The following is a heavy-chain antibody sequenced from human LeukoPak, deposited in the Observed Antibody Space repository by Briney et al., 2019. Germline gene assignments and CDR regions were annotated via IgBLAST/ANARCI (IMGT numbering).Heavy chain of an antibody. CDR2: ISHTGDII. V-gene: IGHV4-34*01. J-gene: IGHJ4*02. CDR1: GGSFNRYY. D-gene: IGHD2-2*01. Sequence: SETLSLTCAVYGGSFNRYYWTWVRQTPGKGLEWIGEISHTGDIINYKPSLKSRVTISVDSSKKKFSLRLTSVTAADTGVYYCARGTGINARACDSWGPGTRVTVS. CDR3: ARGTGINARACDS.